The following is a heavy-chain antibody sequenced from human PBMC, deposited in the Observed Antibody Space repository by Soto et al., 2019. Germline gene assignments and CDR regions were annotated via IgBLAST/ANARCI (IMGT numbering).Heavy chain of an antibody. J-gene: IGHJ3*02. CDR2: ISYDGSNK. Sequence: QVQVVESGGGVVQPGRSLRLSCAASGFTFSSYAMHWVRQAPGKGLEWVAVISYDGSNKYYADSVKGRFTISSDNSKNTLYLQMNSLRAEDTAVYYCARDGDEGAFDIWGQGTMVTVSS. CDR1: GFTFSSYA. V-gene: IGHV3-30-3*01. CDR3: ARDGDEGAFDI.